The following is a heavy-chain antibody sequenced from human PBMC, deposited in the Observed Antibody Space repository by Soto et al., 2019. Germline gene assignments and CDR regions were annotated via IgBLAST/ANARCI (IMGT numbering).Heavy chain of an antibody. CDR2: INHVETT. J-gene: IGHJ4*02. CDR3: ARGGGFDSFDY. CDR1: GAFITIGADC. V-gene: IGHV4-30-2*01. D-gene: IGHD5-12*01. Sequence: SMSLACPVAGAFITIGADCWSWIRQTPGKGLEWIGHINHVETTFYNPSLGRRLTLSIERTKNKSSINLNFMSAADRVIYFCARGGGFDSFDYWGQGILFTVS.